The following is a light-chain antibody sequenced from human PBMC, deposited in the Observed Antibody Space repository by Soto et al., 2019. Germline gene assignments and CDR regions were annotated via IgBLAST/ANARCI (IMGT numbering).Light chain of an antibody. CDR3: QKYNSVPS. CDR1: QGIRNY. Sequence: DIQMTQSPSSLSASVGDRVTISCRASQGIRNYVAWYQQRPGKVPKLLIYAASTLQSGVPSRLSGSGSGTDFTLTISSLQPEDVATYYGQKYNSVPSSGGGTKVEIK. CDR2: AAS. J-gene: IGKJ4*01. V-gene: IGKV1-27*01.